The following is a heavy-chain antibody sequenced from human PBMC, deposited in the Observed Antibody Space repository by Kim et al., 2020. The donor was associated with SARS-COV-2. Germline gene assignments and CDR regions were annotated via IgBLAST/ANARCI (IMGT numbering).Heavy chain of an antibody. Sequence: ASVKVSCKASGYTFTSYYMHWVRQAPGQGLEWMGIINPSGGSTSYAQKFQGRVTMTRDTSTSTVYMELSSLRSEDTAVYYCARDTYYYDSSGYAFDIWGQGTMVTVSS. D-gene: IGHD3-22*01. J-gene: IGHJ3*02. CDR3: ARDTYYYDSSGYAFDI. CDR1: GYTFTSYY. CDR2: INPSGGST. V-gene: IGHV1-46*01.